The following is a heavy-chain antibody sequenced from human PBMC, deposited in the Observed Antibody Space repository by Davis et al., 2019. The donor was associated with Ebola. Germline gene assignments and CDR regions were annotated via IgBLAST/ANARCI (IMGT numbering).Heavy chain of an antibody. V-gene: IGHV5-51*01. CDR3: ARLIARDYFEY. CDR2: IYPGDSDA. CDR1: GYSFTSYW. Sequence: GESLKISCKSSGYSFTSYWIGWVRQMPGKGLQWVGIIYPGDSDAIYSPSFQGQVTLSADTSVTTAYLQWSSLKASDTAIYYCARLIARDYFEYWGQGTLVTVSS. J-gene: IGHJ4*02. D-gene: IGHD6-13*01.